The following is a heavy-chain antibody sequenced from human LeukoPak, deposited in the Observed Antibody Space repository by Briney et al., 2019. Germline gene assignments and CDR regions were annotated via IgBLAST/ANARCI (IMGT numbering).Heavy chain of an antibody. J-gene: IGHJ4*02. D-gene: IGHD3-10*01. CDR1: GFSFSTQR. CDR2: INIDGRIT. V-gene: IGHV3-74*01. Sequence: GGSLRLSCVASGFSFSTQRMHWVRQAPGKGLVWVSYINIDGRITGYADSVKGRFTISRDNAKNTLYLQMNSLRVEDTGIYYCFRGGGDWGQGTLVTVSS. CDR3: FRGGGD.